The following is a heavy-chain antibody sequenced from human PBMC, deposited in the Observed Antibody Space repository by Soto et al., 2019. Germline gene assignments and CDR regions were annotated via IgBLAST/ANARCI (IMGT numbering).Heavy chain of an antibody. Sequence: ASVKVSCKASGGTFSSYTINWVRQAPGQGLEWMGGIIPIFGTTNYAKKFQGRVTITADESTSTAYMELRSLRSDDTAVYYCARDRITIFGVVLFGMDVWGQGTTVTVSS. J-gene: IGHJ6*02. CDR1: GGTFSSYT. CDR2: IIPIFGTT. V-gene: IGHV1-69*13. CDR3: ARDRITIFGVVLFGMDV. D-gene: IGHD3-3*01.